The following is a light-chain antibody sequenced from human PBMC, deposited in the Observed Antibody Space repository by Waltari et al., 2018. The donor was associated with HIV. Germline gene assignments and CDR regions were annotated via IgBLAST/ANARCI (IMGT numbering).Light chain of an antibody. Sequence: QSALTQPASVSGSPGQSTTIPCTGTSSDVGGYNYVSWYQQHPGKAPKLMIYDGSNRPSGVSNRFSGSKSGNTASLTISGLQAEDEADYYCSSYTSSSTLVFGGGTKLTVL. CDR2: DGS. V-gene: IGLV2-14*03. CDR1: SSDVGGYNY. CDR3: SSYTSSSTLV. J-gene: IGLJ2*01.